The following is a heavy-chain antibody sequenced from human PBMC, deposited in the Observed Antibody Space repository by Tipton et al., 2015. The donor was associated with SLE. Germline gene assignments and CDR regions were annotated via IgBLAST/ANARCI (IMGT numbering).Heavy chain of an antibody. Sequence: TLSLTCAVSGYSISSGFYWGWIRQPPGKGLEWIGTIYHSGSTYYNPSLKSRVTISVDTSKNQFSLKLSSVTAADTAVYYCARDRSIIVAGNYFDYWGQGTKVTVSS. V-gene: IGHV4-38-2*02. CDR1: GYSISSGFY. CDR3: ARDRSIIVAGNYFDY. CDR2: IYHSGST. J-gene: IGHJ4*02. D-gene: IGHD6-19*01.